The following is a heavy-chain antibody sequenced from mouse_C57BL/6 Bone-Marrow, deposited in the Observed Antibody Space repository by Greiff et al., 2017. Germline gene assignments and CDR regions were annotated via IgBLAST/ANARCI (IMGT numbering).Heavy chain of an antibody. J-gene: IGHJ2*01. V-gene: IGHV1-54*01. Sequence: VQLQESGAELVRPGTSVKVSCKASGYAFTNYLIEWVKQRPGQGLEWIGVINPGSGGTNYNEKFKGKATLTADKSSSTAYMQLSSLTSEDSAVYFCARKTNDVYYDFDYWGQGTTLTVSS. CDR2: INPGSGGT. CDR1: GYAFTNYL. CDR3: ARKTNDVYYDFDY. D-gene: IGHD2-3*01.